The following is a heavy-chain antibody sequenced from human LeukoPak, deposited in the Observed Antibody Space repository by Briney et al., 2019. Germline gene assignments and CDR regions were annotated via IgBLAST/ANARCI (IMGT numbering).Heavy chain of an antibody. V-gene: IGHV4-34*01. D-gene: IGHD2-15*01. Sequence: SETLSLTCAVYGGSFSGYYWSWIRQPPGKGLEWIGEINHSGSTNYNPSLKSRVTISVDTSKNQFSLKLSSVTAADTAVYYCASGVCSGGSCYSLDWGQGTLVTVSS. J-gene: IGHJ4*02. CDR3: ASGVCSGGSCYSLD. CDR1: GGSFSGYY. CDR2: INHSGST.